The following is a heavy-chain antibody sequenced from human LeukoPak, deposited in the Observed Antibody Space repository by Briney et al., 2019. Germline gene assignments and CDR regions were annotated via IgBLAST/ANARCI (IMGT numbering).Heavy chain of an antibody. V-gene: IGHV1-69*05. J-gene: IGHJ3*02. D-gene: IGHD3-10*01. Sequence: SVKVSCKASGGTFSSYAISWVRQAPGQGLEWMGGIIPIFGTANYAQKFQGRVTITTDESTSTAYMELSSLRSEDTAVYYCARSRNYYGSGKVWHAFDIWGQGTMVTVSS. CDR3: ARSRNYYGSGKVWHAFDI. CDR2: IIPIFGTA. CDR1: GGTFSSYA.